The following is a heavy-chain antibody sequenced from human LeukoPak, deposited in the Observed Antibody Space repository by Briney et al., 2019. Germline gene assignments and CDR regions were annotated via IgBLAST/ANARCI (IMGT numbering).Heavy chain of an antibody. CDR2: IKQDGSEK. CDR3: ARFLEWSIYYYGMDV. CDR1: GFTFSSYW. Sequence: GGSLRLSCAASGFTFSSYWMSWVRQAPGKGLEWVANIKQDGSEKYYVDSVKGRFTISRDNAKNSLYLQMNSLRAEDTAMYYCARFLEWSIYYYGMDVWGQGTTVTVSS. J-gene: IGHJ6*02. V-gene: IGHV3-7*03. D-gene: IGHD3-3*01.